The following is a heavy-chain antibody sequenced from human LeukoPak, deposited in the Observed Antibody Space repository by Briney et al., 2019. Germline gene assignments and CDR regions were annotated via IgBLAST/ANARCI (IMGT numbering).Heavy chain of an antibody. CDR3: ARDSGYSSDDAY. J-gene: IGHJ4*02. V-gene: IGHV3-66*01. Sequence: PGGSLRLSCAASGFTVSSNYMSWGGQAPGKGLEWVSVIYSGGFTHYADSVKDRFTISRDNSMNTLYLQMNSLRVEDTAVYYCARDSGYSSDDAYWGQGTLVTVSS. D-gene: IGHD5-12*01. CDR2: IYSGGFT. CDR1: GFTVSSNY.